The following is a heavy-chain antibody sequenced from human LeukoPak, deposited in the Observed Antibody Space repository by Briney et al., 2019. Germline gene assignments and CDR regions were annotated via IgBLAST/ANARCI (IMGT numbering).Heavy chain of an antibody. CDR1: GFTFSSYS. J-gene: IGHJ4*02. V-gene: IGHV3-21*01. D-gene: IGHD6-19*01. CDR3: ARKYSSGWYGDY. Sequence: PGGSLRLSCAASGFTFSSYSMNWVRQAPGKGLEWVSSISSSSSYIYYADSVKGRFTISRDNAKNSLYLQMNSLRAEDTAVYYCARKYSSGWYGDYWGQGTLVTVSS. CDR2: ISSSSSYI.